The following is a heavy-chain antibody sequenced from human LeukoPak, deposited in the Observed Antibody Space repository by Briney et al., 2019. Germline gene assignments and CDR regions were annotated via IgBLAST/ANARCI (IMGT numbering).Heavy chain of an antibody. CDR3: ARDSRGYLDY. Sequence: SETLSLTCTVSGGSVSSGSYYWSWIRQPPGKGLEWIGYIYYSGSTNYNPSLKSRVTISVDTSKNQLSLKLSSVTAADTAVYYYARDSRGYLDYWGQGTLVTVSS. CDR1: GGSVSSGSYY. CDR2: IYYSGST. V-gene: IGHV4-61*01. J-gene: IGHJ4*02.